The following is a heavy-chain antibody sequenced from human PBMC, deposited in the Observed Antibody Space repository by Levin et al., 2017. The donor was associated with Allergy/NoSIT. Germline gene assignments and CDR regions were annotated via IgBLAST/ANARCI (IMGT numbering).Heavy chain of an antibody. V-gene: IGHV1-46*01. CDR3: ARRIAVAGLYYYYGMDV. Sequence: ASVKVSCKASGYTFTSYYMHWVRQAPGQGLEWMGIINPSGGSTSYAQKFQGRVTMTRDTSTSTVYMELSSLRSEDTAVYYCARRIAVAGLYYYYGMDVWGQGTTVTVSS. CDR1: GYTFTSYY. D-gene: IGHD6-19*01. CDR2: INPSGGST. J-gene: IGHJ6*02.